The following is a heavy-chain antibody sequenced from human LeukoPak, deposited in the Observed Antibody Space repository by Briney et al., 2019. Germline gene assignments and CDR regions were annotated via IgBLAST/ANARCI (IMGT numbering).Heavy chain of an antibody. CDR3: ASIGGGYSSSWYYFDY. D-gene: IGHD6-13*01. CDR2: ISSSTTTI. V-gene: IGHV3-48*04. J-gene: IGHJ4*02. Sequence: PGGSLRLSCAASGFTFSSYSMSWVCQAPGKGLEWVSYISSSTTTIYYADSVKGRFTISRDNAKNSLYLQMNSLRAEDTAVYYCASIGGGYSSSWYYFDYWGQGTLVTVSS. CDR1: GFTFSSYS.